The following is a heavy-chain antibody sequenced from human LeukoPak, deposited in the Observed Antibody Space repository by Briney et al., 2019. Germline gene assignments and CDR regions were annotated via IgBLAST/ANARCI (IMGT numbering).Heavy chain of an antibody. CDR2: VYHSGST. V-gene: IGHV4-39*01. Sequence: KPSETLSLTCTVSGGSISSSSYYWGWIRQPPGKGLEWIGSVYHSGSTYYNPSLKSRVTISVDTSKNQFSLKLSSVTAADTAVYYCARHGNYYDTSHSDPWGQGTLVTVSS. CDR1: GGSISSSSYY. CDR3: ARHGNYYDTSHSDP. D-gene: IGHD3-22*01. J-gene: IGHJ5*02.